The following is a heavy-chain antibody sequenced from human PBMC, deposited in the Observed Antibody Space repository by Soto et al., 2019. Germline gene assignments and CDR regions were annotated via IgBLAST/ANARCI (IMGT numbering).Heavy chain of an antibody. CDR3: AKTQSDILDY. CDR2: ISGSGDFT. D-gene: IGHD3-9*01. J-gene: IGHJ4*02. Sequence: EVQLLESGGGLVQPGGSLRLSCAASGFTFSSYAMSWVREAPGKGLEWVSVISGSGDFTFYADSVKGRFPISRDNSKNTLDLQRNPLRAEDTAVYYCAKTQSDILDYWGQGTLVTVSS. V-gene: IGHV3-23*01. CDR1: GFTFSSYA.